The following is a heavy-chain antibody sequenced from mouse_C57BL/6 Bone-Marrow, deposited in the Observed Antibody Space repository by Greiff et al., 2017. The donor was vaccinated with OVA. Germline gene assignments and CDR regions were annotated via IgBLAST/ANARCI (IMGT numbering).Heavy chain of an antibody. CDR3: ARSGYYYGSSVYFDY. D-gene: IGHD1-1*01. CDR1: GYTFTDYY. Sequence: QVQLQQSGAELVRPGASVKLSCKASGYTFTDYYINWVKQRPGQGLEWIARIYPGSGNTYYNEKFKGKATLTAEKSSSTAYMQLSSLTSEDSAVYFCARSGYYYGSSVYFDYWGQGTTLTVSS. CDR2: IYPGSGNT. V-gene: IGHV1-76*01. J-gene: IGHJ2*01.